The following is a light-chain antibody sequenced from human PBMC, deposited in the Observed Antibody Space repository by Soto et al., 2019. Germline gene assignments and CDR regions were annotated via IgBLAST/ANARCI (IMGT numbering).Light chain of an antibody. J-gene: IGKJ4*01. CDR3: IQALQTPFA. CDR2: LGS. Sequence: DIVMTQSPLSLPVTPGEPASISCRSSQSLLHSSGPYYLDWYLQKPGQSPQLLIYLGSHRASGGPDRFSGSGSGTDFTLTISRVEAEDVGIYYCIQALQTPFAFGGGTRVEIK. CDR1: QSLLHSSGPYY. V-gene: IGKV2-28*01.